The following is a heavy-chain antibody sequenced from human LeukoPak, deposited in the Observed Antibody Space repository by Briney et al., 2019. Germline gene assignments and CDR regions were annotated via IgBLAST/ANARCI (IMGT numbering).Heavy chain of an antibody. J-gene: IGHJ4*02. CDR1: GYTFTSYG. Sequence: ASVRVSCKASGYTFTSYGISWVRQAPGQGLEWMGWISAYNGNTNYAQKLQGRVTMTTDTSTSTAYMELRSLRSDDTAVYYCARSVDIVATIRSFDYWGQGTLVTVSS. CDR3: ARSVDIVATIRSFDY. D-gene: IGHD5-12*01. V-gene: IGHV1-18*01. CDR2: ISAYNGNT.